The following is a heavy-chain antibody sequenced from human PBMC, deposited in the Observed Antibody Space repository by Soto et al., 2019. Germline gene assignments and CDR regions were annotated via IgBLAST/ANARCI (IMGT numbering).Heavy chain of an antibody. CDR1: GGSISSGGYY. D-gene: IGHD3-10*01. J-gene: IGHJ6*02. CDR3: ARVRGYYGSGRHYGMDV. Sequence: PSETVSLTCTVSGGSISSGGYYWSWIRQHPGKGLEWIGYIYYSGSTYYNPSLKSRVTISVDTSKNQFSLKLSSVTAADTAVYYCARVRGYYGSGRHYGMDVWGQGTTVTVSS. CDR2: IYYSGST. V-gene: IGHV4-31*03.